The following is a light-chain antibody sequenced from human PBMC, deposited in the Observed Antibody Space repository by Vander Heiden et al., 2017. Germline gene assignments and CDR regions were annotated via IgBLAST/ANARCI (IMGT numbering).Light chain of an antibody. V-gene: IGLV2-11*01. CDR2: DVS. J-gene: IGLJ2*01. Sequence: QSALTQPRSVSGSPGQSVTISCTATSRDGGGYNYVSWYQQHPGKAPKLMIYDVSKRPSGVPDRFSGSKSGNTASLTISGLQAEDEADYYCCSYASSYTLIFGGGTKLTVL. CDR3: CSYASSYTLI. CDR1: SRDGGGYNY.